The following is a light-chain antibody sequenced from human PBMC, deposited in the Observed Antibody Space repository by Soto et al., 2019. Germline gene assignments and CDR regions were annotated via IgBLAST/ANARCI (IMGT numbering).Light chain of an antibody. Sequence: ELVLTQSPGTLSLSPGDRATLSCRASQSVNSNYLGWYQQKPGHAPRLLIYGASSRASGVPDRFSGSGSGTDFTLTISRLEPEDFAVYYCHQFGVSPPYTFGQGTKLEI. CDR1: QSVNSNY. CDR3: HQFGVSPPYT. V-gene: IGKV3-20*01. CDR2: GAS. J-gene: IGKJ2*01.